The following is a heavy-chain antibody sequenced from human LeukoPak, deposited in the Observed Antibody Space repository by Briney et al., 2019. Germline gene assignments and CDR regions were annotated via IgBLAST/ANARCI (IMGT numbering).Heavy chain of an antibody. D-gene: IGHD3-3*01. Sequence: GGSLTLSCAASGFTFSNYWMHWVRQAPGKGLVWVSRINSDGSSTNYADSVKGRFTISRDNARNTVYLQMNSLRAEDTAVYYCVRLLDRDFWGQGTLVTVSS. J-gene: IGHJ4*02. CDR1: GFTFSNYW. CDR2: INSDGSST. V-gene: IGHV3-74*01. CDR3: VRLLDRDF.